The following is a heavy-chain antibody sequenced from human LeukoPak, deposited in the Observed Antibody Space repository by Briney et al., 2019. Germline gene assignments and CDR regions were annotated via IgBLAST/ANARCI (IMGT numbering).Heavy chain of an antibody. Sequence: GGSLRLSCAASGFTFSSYAMSWVRQAPGKGLEWVSTISSSGGSTYFADSVRGRFTISRDNSKSTLYLQMNSLRAEDTAMYYCANVLNWKYFDYWGQGTLVTVSS. CDR3: ANVLNWKYFDY. CDR2: ISSSGGST. J-gene: IGHJ4*02. V-gene: IGHV3-23*01. D-gene: IGHD1-1*01. CDR1: GFTFSSYA.